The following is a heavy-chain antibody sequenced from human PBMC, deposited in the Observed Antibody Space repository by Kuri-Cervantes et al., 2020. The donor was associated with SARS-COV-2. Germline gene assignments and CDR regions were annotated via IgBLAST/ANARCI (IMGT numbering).Heavy chain of an antibody. CDR2: INPNSGGT. J-gene: IGHJ4*02. CDR1: GYTFTGYY. CDR3: ARGGGYYDSSGYYYFDY. Sequence: ASVKVSCKASGYTFTGYYMHWVRQAPGQGLEWMGWINPNSGGTNYAQKFQGRVTMTRDTSISTAYMELSRLRSDDTAVYYCARGGGYYDSSGYYYFDYWGQGTLVTVSS. D-gene: IGHD3-22*01. V-gene: IGHV1-2*02.